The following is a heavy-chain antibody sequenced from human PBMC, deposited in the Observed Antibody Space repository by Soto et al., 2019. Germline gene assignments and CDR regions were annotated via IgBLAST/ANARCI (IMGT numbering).Heavy chain of an antibody. D-gene: IGHD3-22*01. J-gene: IGHJ4*02. Sequence: PSETLSLTCTVSGGSITTGGYYWSWIRQLPGKGLEWIGHRYYSESTYYNPSLKSRVSISLDTSKNQFSLKLSFVAAADTAMYYCASSTFFPDSRGYHFKNLDSWGQGTLVTVSS. CDR1: GGSITTGGYY. CDR2: RYYSEST. CDR3: ASSTFFPDSRGYHFKNLDS. V-gene: IGHV4-31*03.